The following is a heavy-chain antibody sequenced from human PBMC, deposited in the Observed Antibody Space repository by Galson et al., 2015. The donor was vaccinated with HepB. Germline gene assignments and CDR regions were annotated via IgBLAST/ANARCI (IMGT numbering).Heavy chain of an antibody. Sequence: SLRLSCAASGFTFSSAEFHWVRQPIGKGLEWVSAIGTEGDTYYPDSVKGRFTISRENAENSLYLQMNSLRDGDTAVYYCAREGRCASSDYAWYFELWGRGTPVPAPS. CDR3: AREGRCASSDYAWYFEL. J-gene: IGHJ2*01. D-gene: IGHD3-16*01. CDR2: IGTEGDT. V-gene: IGHV3-13*01. CDR1: GFTFSSAE.